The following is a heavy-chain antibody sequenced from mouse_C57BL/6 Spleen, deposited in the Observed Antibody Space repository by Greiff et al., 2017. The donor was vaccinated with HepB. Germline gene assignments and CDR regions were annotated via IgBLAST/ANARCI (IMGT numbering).Heavy chain of an antibody. Sequence: EVKLMESGGGLVKPGGSLKISCAASGFTFSDYGMHWVRQAPEKGLEWVAYISSGSSTIYYADTVKGRVTISRDKAKKTLCLQMTSLRSEDTAMYSSAWSHYSNYYFDYWGQGTTLTVSS. V-gene: IGHV5-17*01. D-gene: IGHD2-5*01. CDR3: AWSHYSNYYFDY. CDR1: GFTFSDYG. CDR2: ISSGSSTI. J-gene: IGHJ2*01.